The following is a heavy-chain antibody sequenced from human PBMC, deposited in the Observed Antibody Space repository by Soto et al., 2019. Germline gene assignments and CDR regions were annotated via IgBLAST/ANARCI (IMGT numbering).Heavy chain of an antibody. Sequence: QVQLVQSGAEVKKPGASVKVSCKASGYTFTSYGISWVRQAPGQGLEWMGWISVSNGNTNYAQKFQGRVTLTTDTSTSTAYMELRSLRSHDTAVYYCARPATYSSSWTYDYWGQGTLVTVSS. CDR3: ARPATYSSSWTYDY. J-gene: IGHJ4*02. V-gene: IGHV1-18*01. CDR2: ISVSNGNT. CDR1: GYTFTSYG. D-gene: IGHD6-13*01.